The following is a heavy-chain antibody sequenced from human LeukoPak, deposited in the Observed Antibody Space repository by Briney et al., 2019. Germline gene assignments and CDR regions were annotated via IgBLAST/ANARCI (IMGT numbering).Heavy chain of an antibody. V-gene: IGHV1-8*03. CDR3: ARVALLGYRILGY. Sequence: ASVKVSCKASGYTFTSYDINWVRQATGQGLEWMGWMNPNSGNTGYAQKFQGRVTITRKTSISTAYMELSSLRSEDTAVYYCARVALLGYRILGYWGQGTLVTVSS. D-gene: IGHD2-2*02. CDR2: MNPNSGNT. J-gene: IGHJ4*02. CDR1: GYTFTSYD.